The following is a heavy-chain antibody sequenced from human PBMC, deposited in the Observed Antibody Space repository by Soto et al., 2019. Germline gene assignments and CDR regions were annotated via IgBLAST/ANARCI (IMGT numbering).Heavy chain of an antibody. J-gene: IGHJ6*02. CDR1: GGSISSYY. CDR3: ARDRGDEDGMDV. CDR2: IYYSGST. D-gene: IGHD2-21*02. Sequence: SETLSLTCTVSGGSISSYYWSWIRQPPGKGLEWIGYIYYSGSTNYNPSLKSRVPISVDTSKNQFSLKLSSVTAADTAVYYCARDRGDEDGMDVWGQGTTVTVSS. V-gene: IGHV4-59*01.